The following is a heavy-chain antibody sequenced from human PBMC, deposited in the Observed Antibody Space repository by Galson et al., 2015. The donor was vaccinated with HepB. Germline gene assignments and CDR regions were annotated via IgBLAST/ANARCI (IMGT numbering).Heavy chain of an antibody. CDR1: GLRFSTTW. Sequence: SLRLSCAASGLRFSTTWMSWVRQTPGKGLEWIGRIKSKTDGGTVDYAAPVKGRFTIVRDDARSTLYLHMNRLKTDDTAVYYCAKDVGHSSGPGYSFNVWGQGTMVTVSS. J-gene: IGHJ3*01. V-gene: IGHV3-15*01. CDR3: AKDVGHSSGPGYSFNV. CDR2: IKSKTDGGTV. D-gene: IGHD5-18*01.